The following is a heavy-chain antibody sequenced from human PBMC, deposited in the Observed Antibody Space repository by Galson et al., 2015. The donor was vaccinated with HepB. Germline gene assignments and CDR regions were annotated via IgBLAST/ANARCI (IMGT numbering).Heavy chain of an antibody. CDR1: GFSLSTSGVG. V-gene: IGHV2-5*02. CDR3: AQYGDPDAFDI. CDR2: IYWDDDK. Sequence: PALVKPTQTLTLTCTFSGFSLSTSGVGVGWIRQPPGKALEWLALIYWDDDKRYSPSLKSRLTITKDTSKNQVVLTMTNMDPVDTATYYCAQYGDPDAFDIWGQGTMVTVSS. D-gene: IGHD4-17*01. J-gene: IGHJ3*02.